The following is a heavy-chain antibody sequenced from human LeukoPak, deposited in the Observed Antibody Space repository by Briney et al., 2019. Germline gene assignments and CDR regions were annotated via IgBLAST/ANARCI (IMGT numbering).Heavy chain of an antibody. CDR2: ISYDGSNK. CDR3: ASDGPYYFDY. J-gene: IGHJ4*02. V-gene: IGHV3-30*01. CDR1: GFTFSSYA. Sequence: GGSLRLSCAASGFTFSSYAMHWVRQAPGKGLEWVAVISYDGSNKYYADSVKGRFTISRDNSKNTLYLHMNSLRAEDTAVYYCASDGPYYFDYWGQGTLVTVSS.